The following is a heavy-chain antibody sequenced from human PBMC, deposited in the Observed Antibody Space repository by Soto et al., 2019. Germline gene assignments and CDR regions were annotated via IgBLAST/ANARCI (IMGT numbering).Heavy chain of an antibody. Sequence: PGGSLRLSCAASGFTFSSYGMHWVRQAPGKGLEWVAVISYDGSNKYYADSVKGRFTISRDNSKNTLYLQMNSLRAEDTAVYYCAKDYGPGLRYYFDYWGQGT. J-gene: IGHJ4*02. V-gene: IGHV3-30*18. CDR2: ISYDGSNK. D-gene: IGHD4-17*01. CDR1: GFTFSSYG. CDR3: AKDYGPGLRYYFDY.